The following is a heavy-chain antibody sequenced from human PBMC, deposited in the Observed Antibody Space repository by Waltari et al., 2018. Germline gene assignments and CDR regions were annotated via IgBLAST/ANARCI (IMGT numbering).Heavy chain of an antibody. D-gene: IGHD2-21*01. CDR1: GGTFSSYA. CDR3: ASSYCGGDCYLGDAFDI. V-gene: IGHV1-69*04. CDR2: IIPILGIA. Sequence: QVQLVQSGAEVKKPGSSVKVSCKASGGTFSSYAISWVRQAPGQGLEWMGGIIPILGIANYAQKFQGRVTITADESTSTAYMELSSLRSEDTAVYYCASSYCGGDCYLGDAFDIWGQGTMVTVSS. J-gene: IGHJ3*02.